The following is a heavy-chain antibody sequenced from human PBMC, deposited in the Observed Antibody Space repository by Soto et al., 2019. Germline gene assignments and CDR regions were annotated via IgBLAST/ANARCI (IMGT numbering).Heavy chain of an antibody. CDR1: GFRFSDYG. Sequence: QVQLAESGGGGVQPGRSLRLSCIGSGFRFSDYGMHWVRQAPGKGLEGVAMMSFDGTYKYSADSVKGRFIISRDNSKNTLFLQMNSLRAGDTAVYYCAKDSRDVEYKAVYDFWGQGTLVTVSS. V-gene: IGHV3-30*18. CDR2: MSFDGTYK. D-gene: IGHD1-20*01. CDR3: AKDSRDVEYKAVYDF. J-gene: IGHJ4*02.